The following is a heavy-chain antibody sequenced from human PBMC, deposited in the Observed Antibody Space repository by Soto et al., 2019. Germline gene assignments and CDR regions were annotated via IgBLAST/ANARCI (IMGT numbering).Heavy chain of an antibody. CDR1: GGSISSGDYY. CDR2: IYYSGST. CDR3: ARGATTEWFSDWFDP. J-gene: IGHJ5*02. V-gene: IGHV4-30-4*01. D-gene: IGHD3-3*01. Sequence: PSETLSLTCTVSGGSISSGDYYWSWIRQPPGKGLEWIGYIYYSGSTYYNPSLKSRVTISVDTSKNQFSLKLSSVTAADTAVYYCARGATTEWFSDWFDPWGQGTLVTVSS.